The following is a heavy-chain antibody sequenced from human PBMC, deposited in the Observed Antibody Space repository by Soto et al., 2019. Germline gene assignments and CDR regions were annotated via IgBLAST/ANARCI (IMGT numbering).Heavy chain of an antibody. Sequence: GGSLRLSCAASGFTFSSYAMSWVRQAPGKGLEWVSAISGSGGSTYYADSVKGRFTISRDNSKNTLYLQMNSLRAEDTAVYYCAKDQALMVYATLDYWGQGTLVTVSS. CDR3: AKDQALMVYATLDY. CDR1: GFTFSSYA. CDR2: ISGSGGST. V-gene: IGHV3-23*01. J-gene: IGHJ4*02. D-gene: IGHD2-8*01.